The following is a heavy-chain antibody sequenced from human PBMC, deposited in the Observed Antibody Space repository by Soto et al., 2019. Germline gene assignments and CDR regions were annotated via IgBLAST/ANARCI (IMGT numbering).Heavy chain of an antibody. CDR1: GFTFSSYA. CDR2: IGGSGNSP. V-gene: IGHV3-23*01. D-gene: IGHD1-26*01. CDR3: AKARMATSFDS. J-gene: IGHJ4*02. Sequence: VQLLESGGGLVQPGGSLRLSCAASGFTFSSYAMSWVRQAPGKGLEWVSSIGGSGNSPYYADSVKGRFTISRDNSKNTLFLQMDSLSADDTALYFCAKARMATSFDSWGQGTLVTVSS.